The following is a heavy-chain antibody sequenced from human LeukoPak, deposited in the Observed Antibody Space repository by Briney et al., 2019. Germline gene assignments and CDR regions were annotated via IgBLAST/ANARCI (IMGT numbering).Heavy chain of an antibody. V-gene: IGHV3-7*05. CDR3: ASRAGYTGSWSAFDY. D-gene: IGHD6-13*01. CDR2: IKQDGSEK. CDR1: GFTFSNTW. Sequence: GGSLRLSCVASGFTFSNTWMNWVRQAPGKGLEWVANIKQDGSEKYHVDSVKGRFTISRDNAKNSLYLQMNSLRAEDTAVYYCASRAGYTGSWSAFDYWGQGTLVTVSS. J-gene: IGHJ4*02.